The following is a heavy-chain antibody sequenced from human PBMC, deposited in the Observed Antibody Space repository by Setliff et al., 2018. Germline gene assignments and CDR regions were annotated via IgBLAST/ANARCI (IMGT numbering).Heavy chain of an antibody. CDR2: IYYSGST. J-gene: IGHJ6*03. CDR3: AKRDYYDSSGYLLPYMDV. D-gene: IGHD3-22*01. CDR1: GGSISSYY. V-gene: IGHV4-59*08. Sequence: SETLSLTCTVSGGSISSYYWSWIRQPPGKGLEWIGYIYYSGSTNYNPSLKSRVTISVDTSKNQFSLKLSSVTAADTAVYYCAKRDYYDSSGYLLPYMDVWGKGTMVTVSS.